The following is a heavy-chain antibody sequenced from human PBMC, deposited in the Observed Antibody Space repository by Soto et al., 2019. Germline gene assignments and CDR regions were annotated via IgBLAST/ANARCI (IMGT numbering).Heavy chain of an antibody. Sequence: ASVKVSCKASGYTFTRSGISWVRQAPGQGLEWLGWINPDNGNTNYAQHLQGRVSLTTDTSTSTAYMDLRSLRSEDTAVYYCARGLYCSGGSCYSYYYYYGMDVWG. V-gene: IGHV1-18*01. CDR3: ARGLYCSGGSCYSYYYYYGMDV. CDR2: INPDNGNT. CDR1: GYTFTRSG. D-gene: IGHD2-15*01. J-gene: IGHJ6*02.